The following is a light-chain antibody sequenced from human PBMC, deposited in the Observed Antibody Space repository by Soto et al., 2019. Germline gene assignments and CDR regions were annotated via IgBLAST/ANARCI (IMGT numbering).Light chain of an antibody. Sequence: QLVLTQSPSASASLGASVKLTCTLSSGHSSYAIAWHQQQPEKGPRYLMKLNSDGTPSKGDGIPDRFSGSSSGAERYLPISSRQSEDEADYYCQTWGTGIQVFGGGTKLTVL. CDR1: SGHSSYA. J-gene: IGLJ2*01. V-gene: IGLV4-69*01. CDR2: LNSDGTP. CDR3: QTWGTGIQV.